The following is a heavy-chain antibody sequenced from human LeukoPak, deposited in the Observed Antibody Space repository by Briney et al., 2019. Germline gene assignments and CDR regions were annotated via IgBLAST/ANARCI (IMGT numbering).Heavy chain of an antibody. V-gene: IGHV3-23*01. Sequence: PGGSLRLSCAASAFTFANYAMGWVRQAPGKGLEWVSGVSDSGGSTYCADSVKGRFTISRDNSKSTLYLQMNSLRAEDTAVYYCAKALGGAALDAFDIWGQGTMVTASS. D-gene: IGHD6-6*01. CDR1: AFTFANYA. CDR3: AKALGGAALDAFDI. J-gene: IGHJ3*02. CDR2: VSDSGGST.